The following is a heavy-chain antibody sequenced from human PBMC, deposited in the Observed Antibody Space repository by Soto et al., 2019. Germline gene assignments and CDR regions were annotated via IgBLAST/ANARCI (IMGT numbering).Heavy chain of an antibody. D-gene: IGHD1-26*01. CDR2: VYHSGIT. Sequence: PSETLSLTCAVYGGSLSGHYWNWIRQPPGKGLEWIGEVYHSGITKYNPSLKSRVTMSVDTSKNQFYLKLSSVTAADTAVYYCARHASGPSGSFTPFDYWGQGSLVTVSS. V-gene: IGHV4-34*10. J-gene: IGHJ4*02. CDR1: GGSLSGHY. CDR3: ARHASGPSGSFTPFDY.